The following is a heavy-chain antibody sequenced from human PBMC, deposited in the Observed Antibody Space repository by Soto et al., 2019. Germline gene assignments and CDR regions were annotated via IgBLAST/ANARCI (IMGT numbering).Heavy chain of an antibody. D-gene: IGHD6-13*01. V-gene: IGHV3-7*01. CDR1: GFTFSSYW. Sequence: GESLKISCAASGFTFSSYWMSWVRQAPGKGLEWVANIKQDGSEKYYVDSVKGRFTISRDNAKNSLYLQMNSLRAEDTAVYYCASIAAAGTYFDYWGQGTLVTVSS. CDR3: ASIAAAGTYFDY. CDR2: IKQDGSEK. J-gene: IGHJ4*02.